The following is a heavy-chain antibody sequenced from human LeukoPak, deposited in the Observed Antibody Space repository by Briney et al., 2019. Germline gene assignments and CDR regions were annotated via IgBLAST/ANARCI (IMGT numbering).Heavy chain of an antibody. CDR2: IIPIFGTA. V-gene: IGHV1-69*05. CDR3: ARSASSGWLFDY. D-gene: IGHD6-19*01. J-gene: IGHJ4*02. CDR1: GGTFSSYA. Sequence: SVKVSCKASGGTFSSYAISWVRQAPGQGLEWMGGIIPIFGTANYAQKFQGRVTITRDTSASTAYMELSSLTSEDMGVYYCARSASSGWLFDYWGQGTLVTISS.